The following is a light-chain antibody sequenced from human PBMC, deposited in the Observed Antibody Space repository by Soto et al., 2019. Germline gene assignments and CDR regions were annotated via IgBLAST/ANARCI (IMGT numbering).Light chain of an antibody. CDR3: CSFARSSTSYV. CDR1: SSDVGSYNL. Sequence: QSALTQPASVSGSPGQSITISCTGTSSDVGSYNLVSWYQQYPGKAPKLIIYEGSRRPSGVSGRFSGSMSGNTASLTISGLQAEDEADYYCCSFARSSTSYVFGTGTKLTVL. CDR2: EGS. J-gene: IGLJ1*01. V-gene: IGLV2-23*01.